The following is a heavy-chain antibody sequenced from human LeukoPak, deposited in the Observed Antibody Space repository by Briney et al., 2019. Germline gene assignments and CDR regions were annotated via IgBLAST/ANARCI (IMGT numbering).Heavy chain of an antibody. D-gene: IGHD1-7*01. CDR1: GFTFRSYA. Sequence: GGSLRLSCAASGFTFRSYAMSWVRQAPGRGLEWVSAISGSGGSRYYADSVKGRFTISRDNPKNTLYLQMNSLRAEDTAVYYCAKIPGYNWNYVDRFDPWGQGTLVTVSS. V-gene: IGHV3-23*01. CDR2: ISGSGGSR. J-gene: IGHJ5*02. CDR3: AKIPGYNWNYVDRFDP.